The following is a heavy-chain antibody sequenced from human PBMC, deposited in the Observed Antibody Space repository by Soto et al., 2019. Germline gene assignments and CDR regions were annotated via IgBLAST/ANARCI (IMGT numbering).Heavy chain of an antibody. J-gene: IGHJ4*02. D-gene: IGHD1-1*01. CDR2: ISYDGSNK. CDR1: GFTFSSYG. Sequence: QVQLVESGGGVVQPGRSLRLSCAASGFTFSSYGMHWVRQAPGKGLEWVAVISYDGSNKYYADSVKGRFTISRDNSKNTLYLQMNSLRAEDTAVYYCAKLPSLGQLRDYWGQGTLVTVSS. CDR3: AKLPSLGQLRDY. V-gene: IGHV3-30*18.